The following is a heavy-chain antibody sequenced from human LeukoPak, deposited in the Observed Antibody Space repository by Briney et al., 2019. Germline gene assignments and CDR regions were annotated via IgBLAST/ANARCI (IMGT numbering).Heavy chain of an antibody. D-gene: IGHD1-26*01. CDR2: IYSGGST. CDR1: GFTVSSNY. J-gene: IGHJ4*02. Sequence: GGSLRLSCAASGFTVSSNYMSWVRQAPGKGLEWVSVIYSGGSTYYADSVKGRFTISRDNSKNTLYLQMNSLRAEDAAVYYCASEVGATTTDYWGQGTLVTVSS. CDR3: ASEVGATTTDY. V-gene: IGHV3-66*02.